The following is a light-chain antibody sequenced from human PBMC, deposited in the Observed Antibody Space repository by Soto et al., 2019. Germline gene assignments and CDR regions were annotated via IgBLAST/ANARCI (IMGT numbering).Light chain of an antibody. CDR1: QSVSRSY. CDR2: GAS. J-gene: IGKJ1*01. CDR3: QQYGSSPPWT. V-gene: IGKV3-20*01. Sequence: EIVLTQSPGTLSLSPGERATLSCRASQSVSRSYLAWYQQKPGQAPRLLLYGASSRATGIPDRFIGSGSGTDFTLTISRLEHEDVAVYYCQQYGSSPPWTFGQGTKVEIK.